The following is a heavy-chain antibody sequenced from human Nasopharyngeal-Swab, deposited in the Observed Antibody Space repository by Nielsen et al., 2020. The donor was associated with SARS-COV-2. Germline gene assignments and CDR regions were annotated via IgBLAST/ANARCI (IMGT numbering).Heavy chain of an antibody. CDR3: ARGALGYCSSTSGITAFDY. Sequence: ASVQVSCKASGYTFTSYGISWVRQAPGQGLEWMGWISADNGNTKYAQKLQGRVTMTTDTSTSTAHMELRSLRFDDTAVYYCARGALGYCSSTSGITAFDYWGQGSLVTVSS. D-gene: IGHD2-2*01. V-gene: IGHV1-18*04. J-gene: IGHJ4*02. CDR1: GYTFTSYG. CDR2: ISADNGNT.